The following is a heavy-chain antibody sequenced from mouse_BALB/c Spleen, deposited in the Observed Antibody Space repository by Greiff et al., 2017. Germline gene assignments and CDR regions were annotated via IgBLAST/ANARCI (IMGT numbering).Heavy chain of an antibody. V-gene: IGHV1-63*02. CDR2: IYPGGGYT. CDR3: ARGGYGNYVYAMDY. D-gene: IGHD2-10*02. CDR1: GYTFTNYW. Sequence: VKLQESGAELVRPGTSVKISCKASGYTFTNYWLGWVKQRPGHGLDWIGDIYPGGGYTNYNEKFKGKATLTADTSSSTAYMQLSSLTSEDSAVYFCARGGYGNYVYAMDYWGQGTSVTVSS. J-gene: IGHJ4*01.